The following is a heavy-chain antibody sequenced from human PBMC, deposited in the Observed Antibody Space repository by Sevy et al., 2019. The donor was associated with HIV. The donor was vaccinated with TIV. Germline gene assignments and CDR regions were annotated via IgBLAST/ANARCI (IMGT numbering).Heavy chain of an antibody. CDR2: IYYNGHI. J-gene: IGHJ4*02. CDR3: AGENAWGRGYS. Sequence: SETLSLTCTVSGVSITSLYWNWIRQPPGKGLEWIANIYYNGHINYNPSLKSRVTLSLDTSKNQFSLRLRSVTAADTAMYYCAGENAWGRGYSWGQGTLVTVSS. CDR1: GVSITSLY. D-gene: IGHD1-26*01. V-gene: IGHV4-59*08.